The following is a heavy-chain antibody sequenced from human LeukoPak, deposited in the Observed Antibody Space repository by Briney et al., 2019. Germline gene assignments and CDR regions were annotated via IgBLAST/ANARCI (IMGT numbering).Heavy chain of an antibody. J-gene: IGHJ4*02. D-gene: IGHD3-3*01. V-gene: IGHV3-30-3*01. CDR1: GFTFSSYA. CDR2: ISYDGSNK. CDR3: ARDYDFWSGYLDY. Sequence: PGGSLRLPCAASGFTFSSYAMHWVRQAPGKGLEWVAVISYDGSNKYYADSVKGRFTISRDNSKNTLYLQMNSLRAEDTAVYYCARDYDFWSGYLDYWGQGTLVTVSS.